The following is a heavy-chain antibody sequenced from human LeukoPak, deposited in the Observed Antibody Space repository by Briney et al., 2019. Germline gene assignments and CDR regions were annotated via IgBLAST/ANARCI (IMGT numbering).Heavy chain of an antibody. CDR3: ARTRITLFRGVQDNWFDP. CDR1: GGSINNNNYF. Sequence: SETLSLTYTVSGGSINNNNYFWGWIRQPPGKGLEWIGSIYYSGSTYYNPSLKSRVTISVDTSKNQFSLKLTSVTAADTALYYCARTRITLFRGVQDNWFDPWGQGTLVTVSS. CDR2: IYYSGST. V-gene: IGHV4-39*07. J-gene: IGHJ5*02. D-gene: IGHD3-10*01.